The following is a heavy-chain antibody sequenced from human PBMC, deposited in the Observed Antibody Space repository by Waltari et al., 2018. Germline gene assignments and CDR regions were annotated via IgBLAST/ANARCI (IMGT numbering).Heavy chain of an antibody. CDR1: GFTFSSYG. CDR3: AKDEAVVVPAAIPKPLFDY. V-gene: IGHV3-30*02. D-gene: IGHD2-2*02. CDR2: IRYDGSNK. J-gene: IGHJ4*02. Sequence: QVQLVESGGGVVQPGGSLRLSCAASGFTFSSYGMHWVRQAPGKGLEWVAFIRYDGSNKYYADSVKGRFTISRDNSKNTLYLQMNSLRAEDTAVYYCAKDEAVVVPAAIPKPLFDYWGQGTLVTVSS.